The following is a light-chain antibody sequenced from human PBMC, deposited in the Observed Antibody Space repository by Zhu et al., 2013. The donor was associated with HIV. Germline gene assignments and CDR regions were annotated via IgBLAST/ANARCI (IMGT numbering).Light chain of an antibody. Sequence: DIQMTQSPSTLSASVGDRITITCRASQTVRSWLAWYQQKPGKAPKLLMHQVSSLQGGVPSRFSGSGSGTEFFLTISSLQPEDFATYYCLQDYNFPYTFGQGTKLEIK. J-gene: IGKJ2*01. V-gene: IGKV1-5*03. CDR1: QTVRSW. CDR3: LQDYNFPYT. CDR2: QVS.